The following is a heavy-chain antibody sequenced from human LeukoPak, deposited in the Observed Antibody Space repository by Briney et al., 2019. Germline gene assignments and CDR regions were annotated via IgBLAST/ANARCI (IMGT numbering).Heavy chain of an antibody. CDR3: TRGAPVFYYFDS. CDR1: GNPFTDYW. J-gene: IGHJ4*02. V-gene: IGHV5-51*01. Sequence: ESLRISCKGSGNPFTDYWVALVRQMPRKGLEWMGIIYPSDSDTRYSPSFQGQVTISADTSTSTAYLQWTSLRASDTAIYYCTRGAPVFYYFDSWGQGTLVTVSS. CDR2: IYPSDSDT.